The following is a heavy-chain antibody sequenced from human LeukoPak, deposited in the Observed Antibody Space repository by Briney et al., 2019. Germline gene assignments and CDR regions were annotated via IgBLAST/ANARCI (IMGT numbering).Heavy chain of an antibody. V-gene: IGHV3-15*01. CDR1: GFTFSSYA. J-gene: IGHJ4*02. CDR2: IKSKTDGGTT. D-gene: IGHD3-3*01. Sequence: GGSLRLSCAASGFTFSSYAMSWVRQAPGKGLEWVGRIKSKTDGGTTDYAAPVKGRFTISRDDSKNTLYLQMNSLKTEDTAVYYCTTVYDFWSGPEFDYWGQGTLVTVSS. CDR3: TTVYDFWSGPEFDY.